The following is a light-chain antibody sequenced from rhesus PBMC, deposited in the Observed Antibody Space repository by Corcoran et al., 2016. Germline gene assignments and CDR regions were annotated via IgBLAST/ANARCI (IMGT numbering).Light chain of an antibody. CDR1: QFISNW. J-gene: IGKJ2*01. Sequence: DIQMTQSPSSLSASVGDRVTITCQASQFISNWLAWFQQKPGKAPKLLISAASSLQSGVPSRFSGSGFGTEFTLTIHSLQPEDFATYYCQQQNSNPYTFGQGTKVEIK. CDR2: AAS. V-gene: IGKV1-21*01. CDR3: QQQNSNPYT.